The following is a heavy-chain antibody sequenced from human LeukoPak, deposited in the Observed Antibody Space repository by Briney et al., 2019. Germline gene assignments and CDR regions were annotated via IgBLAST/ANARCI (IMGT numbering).Heavy chain of an antibody. CDR2: IYYSGST. CDR3: ARDRVLGPRGETKGEYYYYGMDV. V-gene: IGHV4-31*03. J-gene: IGHJ6*02. CDR1: GGSISSGGYY. D-gene: IGHD3-16*01. Sequence: PSQTLSLTCTVSGGSISSGGYYWSWIRQHPGTGLEWIGYIYYSGSTYYNPSLKSRVTISVDTSKNQFSLKLSSVTAADTAVYYCARDRVLGPRGETKGEYYYYGMDVWGQGTTVTVSS.